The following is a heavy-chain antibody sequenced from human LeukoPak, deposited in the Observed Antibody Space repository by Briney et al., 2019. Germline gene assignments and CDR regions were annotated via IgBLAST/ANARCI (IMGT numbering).Heavy chain of an antibody. D-gene: IGHD2-15*01. Sequence: SGGSLRLSCAASGFTFSDYEMNSVRQAPGKGLEWVSYISSSGRGIYYADSVKGRFTISRDNAQNSLYLQMNSLRAGDTAIYYCARGPRDPTEYCSRGTCSPTYDVWGQGTLVTVSS. CDR3: ARGPRDPTEYCSRGTCSPTYDV. CDR1: GFTFSDYE. CDR2: ISSSGRGI. J-gene: IGHJ4*02. V-gene: IGHV3-48*03.